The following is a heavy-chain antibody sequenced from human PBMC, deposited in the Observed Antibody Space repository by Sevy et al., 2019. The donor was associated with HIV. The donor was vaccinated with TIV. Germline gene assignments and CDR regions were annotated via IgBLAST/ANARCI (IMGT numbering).Heavy chain of an antibody. D-gene: IGHD1-26*01. CDR3: ARAQSGSYLDY. V-gene: IGHV3-72*01. CDR2: TRNKANSYTT. Sequence: GGSLRLSCAASGFTFSDHYMDWVRQAPGKGLEWVGRTRNKANSYTTEYAASVKGRFTISRDDSKNSLYLQMNSLKTEDTAVYYCARAQSGSYLDYWGQRTLVTVSS. J-gene: IGHJ4*02. CDR1: GFTFSDHY.